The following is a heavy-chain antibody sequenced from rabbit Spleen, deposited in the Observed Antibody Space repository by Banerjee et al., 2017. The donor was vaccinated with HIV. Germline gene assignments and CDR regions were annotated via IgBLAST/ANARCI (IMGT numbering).Heavy chain of an antibody. CDR2: IDTGSSAFT. CDR3: ARDTGTSFSTYGMDL. CDR1: GFSFSSSYW. J-gene: IGHJ6*01. V-gene: IGHV1S45*01. D-gene: IGHD8-1*01. Sequence: QEQLEESGGGLVKPGASLTLTCTASGFSFSSSYWICWVRQAPGKGLEWIACIDTGSSAFTYYATWAKGRFACSKSSSTTVTLQMTRLTAADTATYFCARDTGTSFSTYGMDLWGQGTLVTVS.